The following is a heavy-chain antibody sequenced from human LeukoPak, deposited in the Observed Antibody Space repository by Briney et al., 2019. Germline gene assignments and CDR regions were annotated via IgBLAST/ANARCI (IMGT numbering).Heavy chain of an antibody. Sequence: PSETLSLTYTVSGGSISSSSYYWGWIRQPPGKGLEWIGSIYYNGDTYYNPSLKSRVIISADTSKNQFSLKLTSVTAADTAAYYCARGPNTAGNYRAFDLWGQGTKVTVSS. CDR1: GGSISSSSYY. CDR2: IYYNGDT. V-gene: IGHV4-39*07. J-gene: IGHJ3*01. CDR3: ARGPNTAGNYRAFDL. D-gene: IGHD4-11*01.